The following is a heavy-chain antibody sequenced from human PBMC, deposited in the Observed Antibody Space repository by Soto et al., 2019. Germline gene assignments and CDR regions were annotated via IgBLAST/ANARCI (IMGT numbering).Heavy chain of an antibody. CDR2: ISGSGGST. CDR3: AKDWGYCSSTSCYATDY. Sequence: GGSLRLSCAASGFTFSSYAMSWVRQAPGKGLEWVSAISGSGGSTYYADSVKGRFTISRDNSKNTLYLQMNSLRAEDTAVYYCAKDWGYCSSTSCYATDYWGQGTLVTVSS. V-gene: IGHV3-23*01. D-gene: IGHD2-2*01. J-gene: IGHJ4*02. CDR1: GFTFSSYA.